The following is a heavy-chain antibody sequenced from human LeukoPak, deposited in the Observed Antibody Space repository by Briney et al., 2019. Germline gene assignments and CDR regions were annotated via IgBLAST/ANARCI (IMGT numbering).Heavy chain of an antibody. CDR1: GGTFSSYA. CDR2: ISAYNGNT. V-gene: IGHV1-18*01. Sequence: GASVKVSCKASGGTFSSYAISWVRQAPGQGLERMGWISAYNGNTNYAQKLQGRVTMTTDTSTSTAYMELRSLRSDDTAVYYCARIHPRRRSYDFWSGYLDYYYYMDVWGKGTTVTVSS. J-gene: IGHJ6*03. D-gene: IGHD3-3*01. CDR3: ARIHPRRRSYDFWSGYLDYYYYMDV.